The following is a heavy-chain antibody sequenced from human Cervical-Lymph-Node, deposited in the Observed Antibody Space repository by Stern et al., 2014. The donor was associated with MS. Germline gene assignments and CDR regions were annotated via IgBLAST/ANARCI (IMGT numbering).Heavy chain of an antibody. Sequence: VQLVQSGSELKEPGASVKVSCKASGYTLTNYPRNWVRQAPGQGLEWMGWINTNTGNSTYAQGFTGRFVFSLDTSVSTAYLHISSLKAEDTAVYYCARDFVDTAMITRSDYLDSWGQGTLVTVSS. CDR3: ARDFVDTAMITRSDYLDS. D-gene: IGHD5-18*01. CDR1: GYTLTNYP. CDR2: INTNTGNS. V-gene: IGHV7-4-1*02. J-gene: IGHJ4*02.